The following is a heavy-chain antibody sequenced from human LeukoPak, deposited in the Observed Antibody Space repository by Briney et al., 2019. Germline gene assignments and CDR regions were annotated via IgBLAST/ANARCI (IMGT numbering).Heavy chain of an antibody. V-gene: IGHV3-23*01. D-gene: IGHD3-16*01. CDR1: GFPFSSYA. CDR2: IIGSGGST. Sequence: GSLRLSCAASGFPFSSYAMSWVRQAPGKGLEWVSAIIGSGGSTYYADSVKGRFTISRDNSKNTLYLQMNSLRAEDTAVYYWARGGKYYFDYWGQGTLVTVSS. CDR3: ARGGKYYFDY. J-gene: IGHJ4*02.